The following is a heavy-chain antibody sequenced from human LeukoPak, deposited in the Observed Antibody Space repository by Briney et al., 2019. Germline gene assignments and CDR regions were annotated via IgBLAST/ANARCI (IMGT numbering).Heavy chain of an antibody. J-gene: IGHJ4*02. V-gene: IGHV3-23*01. CDR3: AKDPWDQGSPFDY. Sequence: GGSLRLSCAASGFTFSSYAMSWVRQAPVKGLEWVSAISGSGGSTYYADSVKGRFTISRDNSKNTLYLQMNSLRAEDTAVYYCAKDPWDQGSPFDYWGQGTLVTVSS. CDR1: GFTFSSYA. D-gene: IGHD1-26*01. CDR2: ISGSGGST.